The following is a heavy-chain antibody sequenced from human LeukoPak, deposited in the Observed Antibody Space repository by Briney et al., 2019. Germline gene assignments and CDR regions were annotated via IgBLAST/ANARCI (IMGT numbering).Heavy chain of an antibody. CDR3: ARRREYSSSSGNWFDP. V-gene: IGHV5-51*01. Sequence: GEPLKISCKRPGSTFTSYRIGWVRQLPGKGLEWMGIIYPGDSDTRYSPSFQGQVTISADKSISTAYLQWSSLKASDTAMYYCARRREYSSSSGNWFDPWGQGTLVTVSS. J-gene: IGHJ5*02. D-gene: IGHD6-6*01. CDR1: GSTFTSYR. CDR2: IYPGDSDT.